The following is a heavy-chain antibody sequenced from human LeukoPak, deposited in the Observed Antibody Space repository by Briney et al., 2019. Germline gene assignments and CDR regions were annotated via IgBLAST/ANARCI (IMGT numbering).Heavy chain of an antibody. CDR1: GFTFSSYS. Sequence: GGSLRLSCAASGFTFSSYSMNWVRQAPGKGLEWVSSISSSSSYIYYADSVKGRFTISRDNAKNSLYLQMNSLRAEDTAVCYCASAGIPGFDYWGQGTLVTVSS. CDR2: ISSSSSYI. D-gene: IGHD6-13*01. V-gene: IGHV3-21*01. J-gene: IGHJ4*02. CDR3: ASAGIPGFDY.